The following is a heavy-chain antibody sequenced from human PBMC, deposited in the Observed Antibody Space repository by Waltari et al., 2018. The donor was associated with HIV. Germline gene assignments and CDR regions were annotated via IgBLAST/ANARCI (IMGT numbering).Heavy chain of an antibody. CDR1: GGSISSYY. J-gene: IGHJ6*02. V-gene: IGHV4-59*01. D-gene: IGHD6-25*01. Sequence: QVQLQESGPGLVKPSETLSLTCTVSGGSISSYYWSWIRQPPGKGLEWIGYIYYSGSTNYNPSLKSRVTISVDTSKNQFSLKLSSVTAADTAVYYCARGRYIAAAPGNYYYGMDVWGQGTTVTVSS. CDR2: IYYSGST. CDR3: ARGRYIAAAPGNYYYGMDV.